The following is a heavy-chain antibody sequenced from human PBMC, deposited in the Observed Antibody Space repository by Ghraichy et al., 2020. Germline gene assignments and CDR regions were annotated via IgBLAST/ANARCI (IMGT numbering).Heavy chain of an antibody. Sequence: LSLPCAASGFTFSSYWMNWVRQAPGKGPEWVANIKQDGSARHYVDSVEGRFSISRDNAKNSLYLQMNSLRVEDTAIYYCAREDYSSGWKLGIDYWGQGALVTVSS. D-gene: IGHD6-19*01. CDR2: IKQDGSAR. V-gene: IGHV3-7*01. J-gene: IGHJ4*02. CDR3: AREDYSSGWKLGIDY. CDR1: GFTFSSYW.